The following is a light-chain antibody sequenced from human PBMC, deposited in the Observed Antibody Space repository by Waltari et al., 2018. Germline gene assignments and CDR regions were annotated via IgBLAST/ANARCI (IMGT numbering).Light chain of an antibody. CDR1: QSIYRY. CDR2: AAS. Sequence: DIQMTQSPSSLSASFGDRVTITFRASQSIYRYLHWYQQKPGKAPKLLIYAASTLQSGVPSRFSVGGSGTDYILSFTSLQPEDLATYFCLQTYSAPWTFGRGTTVEIK. CDR3: LQTYSAPWT. V-gene: IGKV1-39*01. J-gene: IGKJ1*01.